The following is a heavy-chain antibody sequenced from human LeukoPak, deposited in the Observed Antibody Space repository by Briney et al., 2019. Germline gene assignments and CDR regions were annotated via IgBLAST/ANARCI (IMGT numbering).Heavy chain of an antibody. Sequence: ASVKVSCKASGYTFTSYGISWVRQAPGQGLEWMGWISAYNGNTNYAQKLQGRVTMTTDTSTSTAYMELRSLRSDDTAVYYCARDEVGAYDSGGYPYDYWGQGTLVTVSS. J-gene: IGHJ4*02. D-gene: IGHD3-22*01. CDR1: GYTFTSYG. CDR3: ARDEVGAYDSGGYPYDY. V-gene: IGHV1-18*01. CDR2: ISAYNGNT.